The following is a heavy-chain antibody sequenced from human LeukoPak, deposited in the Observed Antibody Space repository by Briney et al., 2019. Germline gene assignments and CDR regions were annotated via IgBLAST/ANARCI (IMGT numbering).Heavy chain of an antibody. Sequence: GASVKVSCKASGYTFTGYYMHWVRQAPGQGLEWMGWINPNSGGTNYAHKFQGRVTMTRDTSISTAYMELSRLRSDDTAVYYCARDPNYDYVWGSYQTGDYWGQGTLVTVSS. CDR3: ARDPNYDYVWGSYQTGDY. D-gene: IGHD3-16*02. V-gene: IGHV1-2*02. CDR1: GYTFTGYY. J-gene: IGHJ4*02. CDR2: INPNSGGT.